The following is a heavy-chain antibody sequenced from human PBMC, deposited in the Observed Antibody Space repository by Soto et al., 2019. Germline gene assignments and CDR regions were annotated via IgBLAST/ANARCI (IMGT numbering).Heavy chain of an antibody. V-gene: IGHV4-59*01. CDR2: IYYSGST. CDR1: GGSISSYY. J-gene: IGHJ6*02. CDR3: GAAVDGTRREKYYYYGMDV. D-gene: IGHD6-19*01. Sequence: PSETLSLTCTVSGGSISSYYWSWIRQPPGKGLEWIGYIYYSGSTNYNPSLKSRVTISVDTAKNQFSLKLSSVTAADTAVYYCGAAVDGTRREKYYYYGMDVWGQGTTVT.